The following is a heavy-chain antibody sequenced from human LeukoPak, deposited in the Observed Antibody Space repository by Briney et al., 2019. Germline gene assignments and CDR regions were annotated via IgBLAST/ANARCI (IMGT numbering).Heavy chain of an antibody. CDR3: ARAKSGYSYGGPFDY. CDR2: IIPIFGTA. D-gene: IGHD5-18*01. V-gene: IGHV1-69*13. CDR1: GYTFTSYG. J-gene: IGHJ4*02. Sequence: ASVKVSCKASGYTFTSYGISWVRQAPGQGLEWMGGIIPIFGTANYAQKFQGRITITADESSSTAYMELSSLRSDDTAVYYCARAKSGYSYGGPFDYWGQGTLVTVSS.